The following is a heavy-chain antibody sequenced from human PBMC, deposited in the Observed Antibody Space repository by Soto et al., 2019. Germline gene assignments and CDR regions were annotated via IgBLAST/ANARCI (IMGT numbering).Heavy chain of an antibody. CDR1: GYTFTGYD. J-gene: IGHJ3*02. CDR3: ARDRPGIKTYEAFDI. Sequence: GASVKVSCKASGYTFTGYDINWVRQATGQGPEWMGWISPNTGTIVYAQKFQGRVTMTRNTSTSTAYMTLSSLRSEDTAVYYCARDRPGIKTYEAFDIWGQGTTVTVSS. V-gene: IGHV1-8*01. D-gene: IGHD1-20*01. CDR2: ISPNTGTI.